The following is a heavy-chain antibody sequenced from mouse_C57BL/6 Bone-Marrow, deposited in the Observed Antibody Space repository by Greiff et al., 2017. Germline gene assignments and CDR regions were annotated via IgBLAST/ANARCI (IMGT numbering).Heavy chain of an antibody. V-gene: IGHV3-6*01. J-gene: IGHJ3*01. CDR1: GYSITSGYY. CDR3: ARDVYDG. D-gene: IGHD2-3*01. CDR2: ISYDGSN. Sequence: EVKLQESGPGLVKPSPSLSLTCSVTGYSITSGYYWNWIRQFPGNKLEWMGYISYDGSNNYNPSLKNRISITRDTSKNQFFLKLNSVTTEDTATYYCARDVYDGWGQGTLVTVSA.